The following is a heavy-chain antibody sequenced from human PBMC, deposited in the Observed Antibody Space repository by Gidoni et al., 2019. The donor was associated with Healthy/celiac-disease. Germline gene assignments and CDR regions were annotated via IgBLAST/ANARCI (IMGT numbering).Heavy chain of an antibody. D-gene: IGHD3-10*01. CDR2: INHSGST. J-gene: IGHJ4*02. CDR1: GGSFSGYY. Sequence: QVQLQQWGAGLLKPSETLSLTCAVYGGSFSGYYWSWIRQPPGKGLEWIGEINHSGSTNYNPSRKSRVTISVDTSKNQFSLKLSSVTAADTAVYYCARGQHYYGSGSLDYWGQGTLVTVSS. V-gene: IGHV4-34*01. CDR3: ARGQHYYGSGSLDY.